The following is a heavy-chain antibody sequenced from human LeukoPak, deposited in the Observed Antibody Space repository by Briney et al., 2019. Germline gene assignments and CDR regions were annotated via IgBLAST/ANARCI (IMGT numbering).Heavy chain of an antibody. CDR1: GFTFSRYW. Sequence: PGGSLRLSCTASGFTFSRYWMSWVRQAPGKGLEWVANIKQDGSEKYFVDSVEGRFTISRDNAKNSLYLQMNSLRAEDTALYYCARDGGIHYDSSDYYAPFDYWGQGTLVTVSS. D-gene: IGHD3-22*01. V-gene: IGHV3-7*01. CDR2: IKQDGSEK. CDR3: ARDGGIHYDSSDYYAPFDY. J-gene: IGHJ4*02.